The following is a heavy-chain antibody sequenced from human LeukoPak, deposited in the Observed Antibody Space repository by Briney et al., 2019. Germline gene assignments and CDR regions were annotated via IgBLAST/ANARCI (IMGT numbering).Heavy chain of an antibody. CDR1: GFTFSNFA. J-gene: IGHJ4*02. V-gene: IGHV3-48*02. CDR3: ARRYCSGGNCHFDC. CDR2: ISSSSSPI. D-gene: IGHD2-15*01. Sequence: PGGSLRLSCAASGFTFSNFAVSWVRQAPGKGLEWVSHISSSSSPIYYADSVKGRFTISRDNAKNSLYLQMDSLRDEDAAVYYCARRYCSGGNCHFDCWGQGTLVTVSS.